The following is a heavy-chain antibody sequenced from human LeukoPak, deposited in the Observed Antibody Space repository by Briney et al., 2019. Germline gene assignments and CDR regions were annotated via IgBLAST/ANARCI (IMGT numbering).Heavy chain of an antibody. J-gene: IGHJ3*02. CDR3: ARFGDAFDI. D-gene: IGHD3-10*01. Sequence: PGGSLRLSRAASVFSLSSYEMNWVRPAPGKGLEWVSYISSGGRNIYYADSVKGRFTISRDNAKNSLYLQMSSLRAEDTAVYYCARFGDAFDIWGQGTMVTVSS. V-gene: IGHV3-48*03. CDR1: VFSLSSYE. CDR2: ISSGGRNI.